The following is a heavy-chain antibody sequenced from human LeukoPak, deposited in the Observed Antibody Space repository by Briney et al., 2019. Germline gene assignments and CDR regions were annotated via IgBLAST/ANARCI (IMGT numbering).Heavy chain of an antibody. CDR1: GGSISSYY. CDR2: IYTSGST. J-gene: IGHJ5*02. D-gene: IGHD2-2*01. Sequence: TSETLSLTCTVSGGSISSYYWSWIRQPAGKGLEWIGRIYTSGSTNYNPSLKSRVTMSVDTSKNQFSLKLSSVTAADTAVYYCARGLVVPAARSAGWFDPWGQGTLVTVSS. V-gene: IGHV4-4*07. CDR3: ARGLVVPAARSAGWFDP.